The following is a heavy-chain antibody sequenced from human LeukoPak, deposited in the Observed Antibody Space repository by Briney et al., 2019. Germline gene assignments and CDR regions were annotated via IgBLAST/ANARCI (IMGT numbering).Heavy chain of an antibody. D-gene: IGHD3-22*01. CDR2: ISYDGSNK. Sequence: GRSLRLSCAASGFSFSSYGMHWVRQAPGKGLEWVAVISYDGSNKYYADSVKGRFTISRDNSKNTLHMQMNTLRAGDTAMYYCAKALNYYDRAYDMWGQGTVVTVSS. CDR3: AKALNYYDRAYDM. V-gene: IGHV3-30*18. J-gene: IGHJ3*02. CDR1: GFSFSSYG.